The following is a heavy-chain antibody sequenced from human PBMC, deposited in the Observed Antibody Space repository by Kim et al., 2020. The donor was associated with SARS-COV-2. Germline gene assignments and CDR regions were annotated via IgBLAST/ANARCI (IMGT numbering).Heavy chain of an antibody. CDR1: GFTFSSYA. CDR2: ISYDGSNK. V-gene: IGHV3-30*04. J-gene: IGHJ6*02. Sequence: GGSLRLSCAASGFTFSSYAMHWVRQAPGKGLEWVAVISYDGSNKYYADSVKGRFTISRDNSKNTLYLQMNSLRAEDTGVYYCARGGDYYYGMDLWGQGTTVTVTS. CDR3: ARGGDYYYGMDL.